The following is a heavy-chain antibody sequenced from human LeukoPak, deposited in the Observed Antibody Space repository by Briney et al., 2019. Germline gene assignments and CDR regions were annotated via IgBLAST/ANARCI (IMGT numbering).Heavy chain of an antibody. J-gene: IGHJ4*02. D-gene: IGHD3-10*01. CDR2: IDSMSGSI. Sequence: PGGSLRLSCAASGFSFSIYSMNWVRQAPGKGLEWVSYIDSMSGSIYYADSVKGRFTISRDNAKNSLYLQMNSLRAEDTAVYHCTREASEFYWGQGTLVTVSS. CDR1: GFSFSIYS. V-gene: IGHV3-48*01. CDR3: TREASEFY.